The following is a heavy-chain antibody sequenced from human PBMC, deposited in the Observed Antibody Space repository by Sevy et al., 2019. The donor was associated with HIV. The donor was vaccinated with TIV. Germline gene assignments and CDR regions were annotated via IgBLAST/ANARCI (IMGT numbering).Heavy chain of an antibody. V-gene: IGHV4-38-2*02. J-gene: IGHJ4*02. CDR3: ASGGYSSSWPHFDY. D-gene: IGHD6-13*01. CDR2: IYHSGST. CDR1: GYSISSGYY. Sequence: SETLSLTCTVSGYSISSGYYWGWIRQPPGKGLEWIGSIYHSGSTYYNPSLKSRVTISVDTSKNQFSVKLSSVTAADTAVYYCASGGYSSSWPHFDYWGQGTLVTVSS.